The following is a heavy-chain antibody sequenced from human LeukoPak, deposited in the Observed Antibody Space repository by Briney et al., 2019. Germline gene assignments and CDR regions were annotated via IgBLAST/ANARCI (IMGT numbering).Heavy chain of an antibody. J-gene: IGHJ4*02. CDR1: GFTFSSYW. CDR2: INSDESST. Sequence: GGSLRLSCAASGFTFSSYWMHWVRQAPGRGLVWVSRINSDESSTSYADSVKGRFTISRDNAKNTLYLKMNSLRAEDTAVYYCERDRKRGYSGYDPNPYYYFDYWGQGTLVTVSS. CDR3: ERDRKRGYSGYDPNPYYYFDY. V-gene: IGHV3-74*01. D-gene: IGHD5-12*01.